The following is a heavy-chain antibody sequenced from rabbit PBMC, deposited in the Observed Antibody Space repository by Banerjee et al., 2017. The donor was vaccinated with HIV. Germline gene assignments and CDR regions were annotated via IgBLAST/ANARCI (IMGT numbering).Heavy chain of an antibody. J-gene: IGHJ4*01. D-gene: IGHD4-1*01. CDR3: ARDLAGVIGWNFNL. CDR1: GFSFSSSYY. Sequence: QEQLVESGGDLVKPEGSLTLTCKASGFSFSSSYYMCWVRQAPGKGLEWIGCIYTNSSGNTAYACWAKGQFTFSKTSSTTVTLQMTSLTAADTATYFCARDLAGVIGWNFNLWGPGTLVTVS. CDR2: IYTNSSGNT. V-gene: IGHV1S45*01.